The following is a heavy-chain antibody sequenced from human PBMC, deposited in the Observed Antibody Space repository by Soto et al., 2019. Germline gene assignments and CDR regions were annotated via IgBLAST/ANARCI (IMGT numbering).Heavy chain of an antibody. V-gene: IGHV4-59*01. CDR1: GGSILSYY. J-gene: IGHJ6*02. Sequence: QVQLQESGPGLVKPSETLSLTCTVSGGSILSYYWSWIRQPPGKGLEWIGYIFHTGITNYNPSLKRRVTISLHTSKNQFSLRLSSVTAADTAVYYCARGGGNYPDRLAYGMDVWGQGTTVTVSS. CDR3: ARGGGNYPDRLAYGMDV. CDR2: IFHTGIT. D-gene: IGHD1-7*01.